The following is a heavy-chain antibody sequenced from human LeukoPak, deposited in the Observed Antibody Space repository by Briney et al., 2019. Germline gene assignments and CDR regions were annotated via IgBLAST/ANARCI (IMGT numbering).Heavy chain of an antibody. CDR2: ITTSGSTT. Sequence: GGALRLSWAASGFTFCSYVMGWVRQAPGKGLEGVSSITTSGSTTYYADSVEGRFTIARDNSENTLYLQMSSLRADETALYYCAKGSNWGSGYYFDFWGQGALVTVSS. CDR3: AKGSNWGSGYYFDF. D-gene: IGHD7-27*01. V-gene: IGHV3-23*01. CDR1: GFTFCSYV. J-gene: IGHJ4*02.